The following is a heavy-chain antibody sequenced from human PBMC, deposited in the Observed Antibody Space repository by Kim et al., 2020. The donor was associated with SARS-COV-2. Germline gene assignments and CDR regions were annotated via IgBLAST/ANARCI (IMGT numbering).Heavy chain of an antibody. J-gene: IGHJ4*02. Sequence: YSNPPLKSRLTISVDTSKNQFSLNLRSVTATDTAVYYCARRGGIVNNYNYWGQGTLVTVSS. CDR3: ARRGGIVNNYNY. D-gene: IGHD1-1*01. V-gene: IGHV4-39*01.